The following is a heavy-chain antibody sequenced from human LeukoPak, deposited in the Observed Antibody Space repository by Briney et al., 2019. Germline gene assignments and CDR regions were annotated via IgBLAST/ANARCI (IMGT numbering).Heavy chain of an antibody. CDR2: INHSGST. Sequence: SETLSLTCAVYGGSFSGYYWSWIRQPPGKGLEWIGEINHSGSTNYNPSLKSRVTISVDKSKNQFSLKLSSVTAADTAVYYCARDPYYDSSGYSSGYWGQGTLVTVSS. J-gene: IGHJ4*02. V-gene: IGHV4-34*01. CDR3: ARDPYYDSSGYSSGY. CDR1: GGSFSGYY. D-gene: IGHD3-22*01.